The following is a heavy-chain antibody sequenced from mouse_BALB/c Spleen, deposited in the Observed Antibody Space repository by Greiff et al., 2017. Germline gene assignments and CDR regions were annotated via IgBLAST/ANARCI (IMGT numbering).Heavy chain of an antibody. CDR2: IWAGGST. Sequence: VQRVESGPGLVAPSQSLSITCTVSGFSLTSYGVHWVRQPPGKGLEWLGVIWAGGSTNYNSALMSRLSISKDNSKSQVFLKMNSLQTDDTAMYYCARVRYYGSEAYAMDYWGQGTSVTVSS. J-gene: IGHJ4*01. CDR3: ARVRYYGSEAYAMDY. CDR1: GFSLTSYG. D-gene: IGHD1-1*01. V-gene: IGHV2-9*02.